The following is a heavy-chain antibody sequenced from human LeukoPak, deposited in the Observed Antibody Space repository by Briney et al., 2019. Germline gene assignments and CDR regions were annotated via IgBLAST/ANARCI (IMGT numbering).Heavy chain of an antibody. D-gene: IGHD2-2*01. Sequence: ASVTVSCKASGYTFTSYGITWVRQAPGQGLEWIGWISAHDGRTNYAQKFQGRVTMTTDTSTSTAYMELRSLRSDDTAVYYCARGDVVVSAAVRFDPWGQGTLVTVSS. V-gene: IGHV1-18*01. CDR1: GYTFTSYG. J-gene: IGHJ5*02. CDR2: ISAHDGRT. CDR3: ARGDVVVSAAVRFDP.